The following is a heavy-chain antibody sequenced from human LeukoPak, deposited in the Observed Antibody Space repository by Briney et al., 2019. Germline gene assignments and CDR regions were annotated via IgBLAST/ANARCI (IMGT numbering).Heavy chain of an antibody. CDR1: GYTFTSYD. J-gene: IGHJ4*02. D-gene: IGHD3-3*01. CDR2: MNPNSGNT. Sequence: ASVKVSCKASGYTFTSYDINWVRQATGQGLEWMGWMNPNSGNTGYAQKFQGRVTMTRNTSISTAYMELSSLRSEDTAVYYCARDLLETTHHYYDFWSGYPVQSSFSFDYWGQGTLVTVSS. CDR3: ARDLLETTHHYYDFWSGYPVQSSFSFDY. V-gene: IGHV1-8*01.